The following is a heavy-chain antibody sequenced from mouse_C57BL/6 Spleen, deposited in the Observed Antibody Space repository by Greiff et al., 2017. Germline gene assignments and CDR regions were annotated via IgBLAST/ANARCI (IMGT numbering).Heavy chain of an antibody. V-gene: IGHV1-22*01. CDR1: GYTFPDYN. Sequence: EVQLLQSGPELVKPGASVKMSCKATGYTFPDYNMHWVKQSHGKSLEWIGYINPNNGGTSYNQKFKGKATLTVNKSSSTAYMERRSLTSEDSAVYYCARGGFLFAYWGQGTLVTVSA. CDR3: ARGGFLFAY. J-gene: IGHJ3*01. CDR2: INPNNGGT.